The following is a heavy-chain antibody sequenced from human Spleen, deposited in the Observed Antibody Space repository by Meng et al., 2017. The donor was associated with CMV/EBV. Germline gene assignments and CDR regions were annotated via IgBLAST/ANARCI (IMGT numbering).Heavy chain of an antibody. Sequence: GGSLRLSCTGSGNDFSSNWIAWVRQMPGKGLEWMGIIHPGDSDTTYSPSFQGQVTISADKSITTSYLHLNSLKVSDSAIYYCARQGNYDFWSESYDYGMDVWGQGTTVTVSS. J-gene: IGHJ6*02. CDR1: GNDFSSNW. D-gene: IGHD3-3*01. CDR2: IHPGDSDT. CDR3: ARQGNYDFWSESYDYGMDV. V-gene: IGHV5-51*01.